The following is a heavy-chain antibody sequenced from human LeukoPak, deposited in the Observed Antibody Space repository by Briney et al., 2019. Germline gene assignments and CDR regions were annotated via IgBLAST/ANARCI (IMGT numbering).Heavy chain of an antibody. Sequence: SETLSLTCAVYGGSFSGYYWSWIRQPPGKGLEWIGEINHSGSTNYNPSLKSRVTISVDTSKNQFSLKLSSVPAADTAVYYCASYCSGGSCYAAFDIWGQGTMVTVSS. CDR2: INHSGST. CDR1: GGSFSGYY. J-gene: IGHJ3*02. D-gene: IGHD2-15*01. CDR3: ASYCSGGSCYAAFDI. V-gene: IGHV4-34*01.